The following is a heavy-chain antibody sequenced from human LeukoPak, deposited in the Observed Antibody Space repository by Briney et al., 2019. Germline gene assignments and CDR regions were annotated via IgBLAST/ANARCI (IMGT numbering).Heavy chain of an antibody. CDR1: GFTFSSYS. J-gene: IGHJ6*02. V-gene: IGHV3-21*01. Sequence: GGSLRLSCAASGFTFSSYSMNWVRQAPGKGLEWVSSISSSRSYIYYADSMKGRFTISRDNAKNSLYLQMNSLRAEDTAVYYSARARQQLYYYYGMDVWGQGTTVTVSS. D-gene: IGHD6-13*01. CDR3: ARARQQLYYYYGMDV. CDR2: ISSSRSYI.